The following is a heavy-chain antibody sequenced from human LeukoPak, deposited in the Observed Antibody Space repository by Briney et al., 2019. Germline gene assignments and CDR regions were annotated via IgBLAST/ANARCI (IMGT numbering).Heavy chain of an antibody. V-gene: IGHV4-39*01. Sequence: SETLSLTCTVSGGSISSDNDYWGWIRQPPGKGLEWIGSIYYSGSTYYNPSLKSRVTISVDTSKNQFSLKLSSVTAADTAVYYCARHSGLVPAADYWGQGTLVTVSS. CDR2: IYYSGST. CDR1: GGSISSDNDY. CDR3: ARHSGLVPAADY. J-gene: IGHJ4*02. D-gene: IGHD2-2*01.